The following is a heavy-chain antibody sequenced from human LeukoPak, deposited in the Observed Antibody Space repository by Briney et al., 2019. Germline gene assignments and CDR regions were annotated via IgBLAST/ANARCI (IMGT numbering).Heavy chain of an antibody. CDR1: GFNFMQYG. CDR2: ISGSGGST. Sequence: GGSLRLSCVGSGFNFMQYGMMWVRQAPGKGLEWVSAISGSGGSTYYADSVKGRFTISRDNSKNTLYLQMNSLRAEDTAVYYCANPYSYGSDWGQGTLVTVSS. J-gene: IGHJ4*02. D-gene: IGHD5-18*01. CDR3: ANPYSYGSD. V-gene: IGHV3-23*01.